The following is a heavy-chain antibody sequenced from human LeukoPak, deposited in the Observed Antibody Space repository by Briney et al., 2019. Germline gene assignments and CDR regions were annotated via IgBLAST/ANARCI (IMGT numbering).Heavy chain of an antibody. Sequence: ASVKVSCKASGYSHYMHWVRQAPGQGLEWMGIISPSGGSTDYAQKFQGRVTMTRDTSISTVYMELSRLRSDDTAVYYCARDSCSSTSCPSIDDYWGQGTLVTVSS. D-gene: IGHD2-2*01. CDR3: ARDSCSSTSCPSIDDY. J-gene: IGHJ4*02. CDR2: ISPSGGST. V-gene: IGHV1-2*02. CDR1: GYSHY.